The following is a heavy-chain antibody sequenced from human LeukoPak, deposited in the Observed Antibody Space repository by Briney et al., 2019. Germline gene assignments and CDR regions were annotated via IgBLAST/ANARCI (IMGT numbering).Heavy chain of an antibody. Sequence: GGSLRLSCAASGFTFSRYSMNWVRQAPGKGLEWVSSITTSSSYIYYADSVKGRFTISRDNAKNSLYLQMNSLRGEDTAVYYCARDGGYDFGGGSYWGQGTLVTVSS. J-gene: IGHJ4*02. V-gene: IGHV3-21*01. D-gene: IGHD5-12*01. CDR1: GFTFSRYS. CDR3: ARDGGYDFGGGSY. CDR2: ITTSSSYI.